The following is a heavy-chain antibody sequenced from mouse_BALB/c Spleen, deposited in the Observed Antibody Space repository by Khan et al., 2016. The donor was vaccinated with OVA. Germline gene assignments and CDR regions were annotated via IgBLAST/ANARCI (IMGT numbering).Heavy chain of an antibody. CDR2: VSTGGHYT. V-gene: IGHV5-6*01. J-gene: IGHJ3*01. D-gene: IGHD1-1*01. CDR1: GFTFSTYG. Sequence: EVELVESGGDIVKPGGSLKLSCAASGFTFSTYGMSWVRQTPDKRLEWVATVSTGGHYTYYTDNVKGRFTISRDNAKNTLYMQMSSLGSEDTAIFYCARLAYYYDSEGFAYWGQGTLVTVSA. CDR3: ARLAYYYDSEGFAY.